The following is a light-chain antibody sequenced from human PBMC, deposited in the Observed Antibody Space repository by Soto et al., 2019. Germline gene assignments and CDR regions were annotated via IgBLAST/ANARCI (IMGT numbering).Light chain of an antibody. Sequence: QSALTQPASVSGSPGQSITISCTGTSSDVGGYNYVSWYQHHPNKAPKLMIYDVSNRPSGVSNRFSGSKSDNTASLTISGLQAEDEADYYSSSYTSTSTLYVFGTGTKVTVL. CDR2: DVS. CDR3: SSYTSTSTLYV. J-gene: IGLJ1*01. V-gene: IGLV2-14*03. CDR1: SSDVGGYNY.